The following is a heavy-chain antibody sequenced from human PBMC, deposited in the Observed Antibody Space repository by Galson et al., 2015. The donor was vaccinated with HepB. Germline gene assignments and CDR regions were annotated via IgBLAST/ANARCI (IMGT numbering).Heavy chain of an antibody. D-gene: IGHD3-22*01. CDR2: ISYDGSNK. J-gene: IGHJ4*02. CDR3: AKDGGPSGDSRWDYFDY. CDR1: GFTFSSYG. V-gene: IGHV3-30*18. Sequence: SLRLSCAASGFTFSSYGMHWVRQAPGKGLEWVAVISYDGSNKYYADSVKGRFTISRDNSKNTLYLQMNSLRAEDTAVYYCAKDGGPSGDSRWDYFDYWGQGTLVTVSS.